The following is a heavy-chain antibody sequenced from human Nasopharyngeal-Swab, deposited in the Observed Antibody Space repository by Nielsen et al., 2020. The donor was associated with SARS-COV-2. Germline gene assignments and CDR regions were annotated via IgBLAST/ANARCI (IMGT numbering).Heavy chain of an antibody. CDR1: GASISSGHYY. Sequence: GSLRLSCTVSGASISSGHYYWGWIRQPPGKGLEWIASVHNSGATYYNPSLKSRVTIDIDTSKNHFSLRLHSVTAAHTAIYYCARQGFGEGDWGQGTLVTVSS. CDR3: ARQGFGEGD. CDR2: VHNSGAT. V-gene: IGHV4-39*02. J-gene: IGHJ4*02. D-gene: IGHD3-10*01.